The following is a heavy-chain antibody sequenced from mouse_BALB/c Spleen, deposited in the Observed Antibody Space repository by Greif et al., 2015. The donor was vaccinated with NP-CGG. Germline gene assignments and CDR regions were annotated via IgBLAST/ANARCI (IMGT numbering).Heavy chain of an antibody. J-gene: IGHJ1*01. CDR3: ARPYGNYAWYFDV. Sequence: QVQLKDSGAELARPGASVRLSCKASGYTFTDYYINWVKQRTGQGLEWIGEIYPGSGNTYYNEKFKGKATLTADKSSSTAYMQLSSLTSEDSAVYFCARPYGNYAWYFDVWGAGTTVTVSS. CDR1: GYTFTDYY. CDR2: IYPGSGNT. V-gene: IGHV1-77*01. D-gene: IGHD2-10*02.